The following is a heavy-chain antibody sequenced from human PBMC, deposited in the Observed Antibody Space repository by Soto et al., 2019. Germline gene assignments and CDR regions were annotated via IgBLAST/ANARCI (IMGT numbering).Heavy chain of an antibody. CDR2: IWYDGSNK. CDR1: GFTFSSYG. J-gene: IGHJ4*02. CDR3: AREGPGIWSTEPFDY. Sequence: QVQLVESGGGVVQPGRSLRLSCAASGFTFSSYGMHWVRQAPGKGLEWVAVIWYDGSNKYYPDSVKGRFTISRDNSKNTLYLQLNSLRAEDTAVYYCAREGPGIWSTEPFDYWGQGTLVTVSS. D-gene: IGHD2-15*01. V-gene: IGHV3-33*01.